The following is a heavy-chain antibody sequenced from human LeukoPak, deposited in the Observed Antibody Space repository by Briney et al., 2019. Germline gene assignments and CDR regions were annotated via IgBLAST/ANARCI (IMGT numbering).Heavy chain of an antibody. J-gene: IGHJ3*02. CDR3: ARALIDSSGYYSTPPDAFDI. CDR1: GGSISSGDYY. CDR2: IYYSGST. Sequence: ASETLSLTCTVSGGSISSGDYYWSWIRQPPGKGLEWIGYIYYSGSTYYNSSLKSRVTISVDTSKNQFSLKLSSVTAADTAVYYCARALIDSSGYYSTPPDAFDIWGQGTMVTVSS. V-gene: IGHV4-30-4*01. D-gene: IGHD3-22*01.